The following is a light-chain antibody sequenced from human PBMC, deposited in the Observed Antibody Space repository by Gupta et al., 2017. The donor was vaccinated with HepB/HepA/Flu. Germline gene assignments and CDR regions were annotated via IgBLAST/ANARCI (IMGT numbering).Light chain of an antibody. J-gene: IGKJ1*01. CDR1: QSIARNF. Sequence: EIVLTQSPGTLSLSPGERATLSCRASQSIARNFLTWYQQKPGQAPRLLIYGASNRATGVPDRFSGSGSGTXFTLNIXGLEPEDFGYYYCQQDGNSPVTFGXGTKVENK. CDR2: GAS. V-gene: IGKV3-20*01. CDR3: QQDGNSPVT.